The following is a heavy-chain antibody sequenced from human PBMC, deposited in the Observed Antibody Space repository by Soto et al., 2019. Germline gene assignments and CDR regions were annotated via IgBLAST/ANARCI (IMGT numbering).Heavy chain of an antibody. CDR2: IYYSGST. V-gene: IGHV4-31*03. CDR3: ARGRYDFWSGWFDP. J-gene: IGHJ5*02. Sequence: QVQLQESGPGLVKPSQTLSLTCTVSGGSISSGGYYWSWIRQHPGKGLEWIGCIYYSGSTYYNPYLKSRVTLSVDTSKNQCSLKLRSVTAADTAVYYCARGRYDFWSGWFDPWGQGTLVTVSS. D-gene: IGHD3-3*01. CDR1: GGSISSGGYY.